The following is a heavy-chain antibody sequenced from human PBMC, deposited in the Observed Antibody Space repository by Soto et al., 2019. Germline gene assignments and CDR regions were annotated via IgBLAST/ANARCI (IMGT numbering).Heavy chain of an antibody. D-gene: IGHD4-17*01. CDR2: VWQRGRA. Sequence: QVQLHESGPGLVKPSETLSLTCAVSGYSVSSAFYWGWIRQAAGKGLEVIGSVWQRGRAHYNPSLKSRGTMSVDTSKNQFSLSVTSVTSADTAVYYCARIQARPLLDDYGDYAVDQPEGGWFDPWGQGILVTVSS. CDR3: ARIQARPLLDDYGDYAVDQPEGGWFDP. J-gene: IGHJ5*02. CDR1: GYSVSSAFY. V-gene: IGHV4-38-2*01.